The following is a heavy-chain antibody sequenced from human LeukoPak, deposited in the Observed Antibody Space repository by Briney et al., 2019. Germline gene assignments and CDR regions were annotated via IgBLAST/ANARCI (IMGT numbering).Heavy chain of an antibody. V-gene: IGHV3-23*01. Sequence: GGSLRLSCAASGFTFSSYAMSWVRQAPGKGLEWVSAISGSGGSTYYADSVKGRFTISRDNSKNTLYLQMNSLRAEDTAVYYCAKKFYYGVGSYYYAFNMGGKGTMVTVS. CDR1: GFTFSSYA. CDR2: ISGSGGST. CDR3: AKKFYYGVGSYYYAFNM. D-gene: IGHD3-10*01. J-gene: IGHJ3*02.